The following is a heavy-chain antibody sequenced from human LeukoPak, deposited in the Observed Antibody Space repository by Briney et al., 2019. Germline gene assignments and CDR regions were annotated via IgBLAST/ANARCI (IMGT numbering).Heavy chain of an antibody. CDR1: GGSISSGASD. Sequence: SETLSLTCTVSGGSISSGASDWGWIRQHPKRGLEWVGYIKHSGSTYYNPSLGRRVTMSVDTSKNQFSPKLSSVTAADSAVYYCARAARQGFTMIVVPFFYFDLWGRGTLVTVSS. CDR2: IKHSGST. CDR3: ARAARQGFTMIVVPFFYFDL. V-gene: IGHV4-31*03. D-gene: IGHD3-22*01. J-gene: IGHJ2*01.